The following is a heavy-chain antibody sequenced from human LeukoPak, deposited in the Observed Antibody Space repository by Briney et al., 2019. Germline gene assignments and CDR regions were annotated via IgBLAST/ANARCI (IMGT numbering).Heavy chain of an antibody. CDR1: GFTFGDYA. V-gene: IGHV3-49*04. J-gene: IGHJ4*02. CDR3: TRDQTPYY. Sequence: GGSLRLSCTASGFTFGDYAMTWVRQAPGKGLEWVGFIRSKIYGGTPEYAASVKGRFTVSRDDSKGIAYLQMNSLKTEDIAVEDSTRDQTPYYWGQGALVTVSS. CDR2: IRSKIYGGTP.